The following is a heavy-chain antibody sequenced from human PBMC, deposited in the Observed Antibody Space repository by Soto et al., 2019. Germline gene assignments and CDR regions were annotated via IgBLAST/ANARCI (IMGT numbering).Heavy chain of an antibody. CDR1: GFTFSSDS. J-gene: IGHJ4*02. Sequence: EVQLVESGGGLVQPGGSLRLSCAASGFTFSSDSMNWVRQAPGKGLEWVSYISSSSSTIYYADSVKGRFTISRDNAKNSLYLQMNSLRAEDTAVYYCARAPRAYGSGSYYGYWGQGTLVTVSS. CDR2: ISSSSSTI. V-gene: IGHV3-48*01. CDR3: ARAPRAYGSGSYYGY. D-gene: IGHD3-10*01.